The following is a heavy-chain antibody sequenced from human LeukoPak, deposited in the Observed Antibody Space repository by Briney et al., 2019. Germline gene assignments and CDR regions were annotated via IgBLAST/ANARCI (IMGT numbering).Heavy chain of an antibody. CDR3: ARERSGSEIFARSFDI. J-gene: IGHJ3*02. CDR2: ICYSGST. D-gene: IGHD3-3*01. CDR1: GGSISSYY. Sequence: SETLSLTCTVSGGSISSYYWSWIRQPPGKGLEWIGYICYSGSTNYNPSLKSRVTISVDTSKNQFSLKLSPVTAADTAVYYCARERSGSEIFARSFDIWGQGTMVTVSS. V-gene: IGHV4-59*01.